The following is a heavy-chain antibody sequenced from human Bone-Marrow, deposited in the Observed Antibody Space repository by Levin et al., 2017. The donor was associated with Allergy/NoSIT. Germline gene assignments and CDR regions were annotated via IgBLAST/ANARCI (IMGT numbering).Heavy chain of an antibody. Sequence: KGSGPTLVKPTQTLTLTCTFSGFSFKTSGVGVGWIRQPPGKALEWLALIFWTDDKRYSPSLRSRVTITKDTSKNQVLLTMTNMDPVDTATYHCAHRRGNDKTGGFFDYWGQGTLVTVSS. CDR1: GFSFKTSGVG. CDR3: AHRRGNDKTGGFFDY. J-gene: IGHJ4*02. D-gene: IGHD7-27*01. V-gene: IGHV2-5*01. CDR2: IFWTDDK.